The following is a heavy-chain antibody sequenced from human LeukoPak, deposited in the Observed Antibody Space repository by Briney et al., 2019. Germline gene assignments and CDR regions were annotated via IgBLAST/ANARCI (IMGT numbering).Heavy chain of an antibody. CDR1: GVTFSSYA. V-gene: IGHV3-23*01. D-gene: IGHD6-19*01. CDR3: AKGYISGWYYFDY. Sequence: GGSLRLSCAASGVTFSSYAMSWVRQAPGKGPEWVSFISGSAANAYYADSVKGRFTISRDNSKNTLYLQMNSLRAEDTAVYYCAKGYISGWYYFDYWGQGSLVTISS. J-gene: IGHJ4*02. CDR2: ISGSAANA.